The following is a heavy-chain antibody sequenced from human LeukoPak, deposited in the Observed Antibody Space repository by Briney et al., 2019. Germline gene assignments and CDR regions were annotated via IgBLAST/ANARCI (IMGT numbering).Heavy chain of an antibody. CDR1: GFTFDDYG. CDR3: AREGGYCSSTSCYNWFDP. J-gene: IGHJ5*02. V-gene: IGHV3-20*04. Sequence: GGSLRLSCAASGFTFDDYGMSWVRQAPGKGLEWVSGINWNGGSTGYADSVKGRFTISRDNAKNSLYLQMNSLGAEDTALYYCAREGGYCSSTSCYNWFDPWGQGTLVTVSS. D-gene: IGHD2-2*01. CDR2: INWNGGST.